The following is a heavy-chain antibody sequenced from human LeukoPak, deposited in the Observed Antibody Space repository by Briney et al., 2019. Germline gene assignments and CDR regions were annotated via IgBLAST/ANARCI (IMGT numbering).Heavy chain of an antibody. Sequence: GRSLRLSCAASGFTFSSSVMHWVRQAPGKGLEWVALISYPGSNEYYAESVKGRFTISRDNSKNTLYLEMNSLRTEDTAVYYCARATEGVSSGWYAFLYWGQGTLVTVSS. CDR3: ARATEGVSSGWYAFLY. D-gene: IGHD6-19*01. CDR1: GFTFSSSV. V-gene: IGHV3-30-3*01. CDR2: ISYPGSNE. J-gene: IGHJ4*02.